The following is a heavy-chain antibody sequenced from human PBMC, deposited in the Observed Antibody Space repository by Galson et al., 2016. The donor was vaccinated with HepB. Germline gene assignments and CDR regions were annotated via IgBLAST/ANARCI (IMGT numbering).Heavy chain of an antibody. CDR2: ISSSGSYI. D-gene: IGHD3-16*01. Sequence: SLRLSCAASGFSVNNYYMNWVRQAPGKGLEWVSSISSSGSYIYYADVVKGRFTISRDNAKNSLYLQMNSLRAEDTAVYYCARSPRIQVWRRYDFFEYWGQGSLVTVSS. CDR1: GFSVNNYY. CDR3: ARSPRIQVWRRYDFFEY. J-gene: IGHJ4*02. V-gene: IGHV3-21*01.